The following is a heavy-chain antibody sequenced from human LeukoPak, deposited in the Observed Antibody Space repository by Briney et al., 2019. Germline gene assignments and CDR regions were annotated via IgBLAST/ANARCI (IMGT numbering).Heavy chain of an antibody. J-gene: IGHJ4*02. V-gene: IGHV3-23*01. CDR1: GFTFSNYG. D-gene: IGHD6-25*01. CDR3: AKDSRYVAY. Sequence: GGSLRLSCAASGFTFSNYGMSWVRQAPGTGLEWVSAITDSGGSTYYVDSVRGRFTISRDNSKNTLYLQMNSLRAEDTAVYYCAKDSRYVAYWGQGTLVTVSS. CDR2: ITDSGGST.